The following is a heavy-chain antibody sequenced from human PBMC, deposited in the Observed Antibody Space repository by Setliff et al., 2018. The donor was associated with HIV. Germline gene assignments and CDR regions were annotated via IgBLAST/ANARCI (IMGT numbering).Heavy chain of an antibody. J-gene: IGHJ1*01. D-gene: IGHD6-13*01. V-gene: IGHV4-39*07. CDR3: ARVPTSSWYVTTQRTKEYFHH. Sequence: SETLSLTCTVSGGSISSSSYYWGWIRQPPWKGLEWIGSIYYSGITYYNPSLKSRVTISEDTSRNQFSLRLSSVTAADTAIYYRARVPTSSWYVTTQRTKEYFHHWGQGTLVTVSS. CDR1: GGSISSSSYY. CDR2: IYYSGIT.